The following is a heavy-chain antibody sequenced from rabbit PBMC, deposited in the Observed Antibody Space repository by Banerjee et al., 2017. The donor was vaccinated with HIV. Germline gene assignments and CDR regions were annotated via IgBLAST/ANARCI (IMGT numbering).Heavy chain of an antibody. V-gene: IGHV1S47*01. CDR1: GFDFSSYV. Sequence: QEQLVESGGGLVQPGGSLKLSCKASGFDFSSYVMSWVRQAPGKGLEWIGYIDSVFGDTYYASWVNGRFSISRENTQNTLYLQLNSLTAADTATYFCARDPWGGGSGYDLWGPGTLVTVS. D-gene: IGHD1-1*01. CDR3: ARDPWGGGSGYDL. J-gene: IGHJ4*01. CDR2: IDSVFGDT.